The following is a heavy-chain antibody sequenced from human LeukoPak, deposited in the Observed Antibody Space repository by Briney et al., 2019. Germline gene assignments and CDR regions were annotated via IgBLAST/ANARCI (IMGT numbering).Heavy chain of an antibody. Sequence: GSSVKVSCTASGGTFSSYAISWVQQAPGQGLEWMGGIIPIFGTANYAQKFQGRVTITADESTSTAYMELRSLRSDDTAVYYCARDTPHSRQRFDYWGQGTLVTVSS. V-gene: IGHV1-69*01. CDR1: GGTFSSYA. CDR3: ARDTPHSRQRFDY. J-gene: IGHJ4*02. CDR2: IIPIFGTA. D-gene: IGHD2-2*01.